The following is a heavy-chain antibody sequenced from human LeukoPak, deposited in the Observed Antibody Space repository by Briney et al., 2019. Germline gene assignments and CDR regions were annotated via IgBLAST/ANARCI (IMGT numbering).Heavy chain of an antibody. CDR1: GFTLSDYA. CDR3: AKDRGEHYHETSGHYCFAS. V-gene: IGHV3-23*01. D-gene: IGHD3-22*01. Sequence: GGSLRLSCAASGFTLSDYAMSWVRQAPGKGLEWVSAMRGGPGPTFYADAVKGRFTISRDSSKDTLYLQINSLRADDTALYYCAKDRGEHYHETSGHYCFASWGQGTLVTVSS. J-gene: IGHJ4*02. CDR2: MRGGPGPT.